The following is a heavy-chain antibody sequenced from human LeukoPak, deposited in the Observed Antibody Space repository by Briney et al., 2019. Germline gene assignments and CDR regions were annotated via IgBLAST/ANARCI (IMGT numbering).Heavy chain of an antibody. V-gene: IGHV4-61*02. Sequence: PSQTLSLTCTVSGGSISSGSFYWNWIRQPAGKGLEWIGRIYTSGSTNYNPSLKSRVTMSVDTSKNQFSLKLSSVTAADTAVYYCARSESSSWGPYYFDYWGQGTLVTVSS. CDR1: GGSISSGSFY. J-gene: IGHJ4*02. CDR2: IYTSGST. D-gene: IGHD6-13*01. CDR3: ARSESSSWGPYYFDY.